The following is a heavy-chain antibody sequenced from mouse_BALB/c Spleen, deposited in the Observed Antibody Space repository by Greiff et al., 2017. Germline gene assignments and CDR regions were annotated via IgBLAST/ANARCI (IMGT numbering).Heavy chain of an antibody. CDR1: GYTFTDYA. J-gene: IGHJ4*01. V-gene: IGHV1S137*01. D-gene: IGHD2-14*01. Sequence: QVQLQQSGAELVRPGVSVKISCKGSGYTFTDYAMHWVKQSHAKSLEWIGVISTYYGDASYNQKFKGKATMTVDKSSSTAYMELARLTSEDSAIYYCARLWRYDRYAMDYWGQGTSVTVSS. CDR3: ARLWRYDRYAMDY. CDR2: ISTYYGDA.